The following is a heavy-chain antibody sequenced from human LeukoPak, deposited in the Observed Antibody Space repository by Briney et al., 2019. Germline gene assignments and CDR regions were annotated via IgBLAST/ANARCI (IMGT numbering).Heavy chain of an antibody. CDR1: GFTFDDYA. CDR2: ISWDGGST. D-gene: IGHD3-22*01. V-gene: IGHV3-43D*03. CDR3: AKDPRGYDSSGFDY. Sequence: PGGSLRLSCAASGFTFDDYAMHWVRHAPGKGLEWVSLISWDGGSTYYADSVKGRFIISRDNSKNTLYLQMNSLRAEDTAVYYCAKDPRGYDSSGFDYWGQGTLVTVSS. J-gene: IGHJ4*02.